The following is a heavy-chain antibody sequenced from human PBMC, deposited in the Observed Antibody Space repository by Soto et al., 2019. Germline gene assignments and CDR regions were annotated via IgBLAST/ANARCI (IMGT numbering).Heavy chain of an antibody. CDR1: VFTFSSYE. V-gene: IGHV3-23*01. CDR3: AKMARYGGSKFDY. J-gene: IGHJ4*02. D-gene: IGHD4-17*01. Sequence: GWGPRLACVGSVFTFSSYELGWLRQAPGNGLEWVSAISGSGGSTYYADSVKGRFTISRDNSKNTLYLQMNSLRAEDTAVYYCAKMARYGGSKFDYWGQGTLVTVSS. CDR2: ISGSGGST.